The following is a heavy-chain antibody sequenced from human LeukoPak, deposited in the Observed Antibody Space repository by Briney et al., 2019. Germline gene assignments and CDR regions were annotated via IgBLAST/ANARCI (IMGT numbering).Heavy chain of an antibody. CDR3: ARAEVNWFDP. V-gene: IGHV4-39*01. CDR1: GGSISSSSYY. Sequence: SETLSLTCTVSGGSISSSSYYWSWIRQPPGKGLEWIGSIYYSGSTYYNPSLKSRVTISVDTSKNQFSLKLSSVTAADTAVYYCARAEVNWFDPWGQGTLVTVSS. CDR2: IYYSGST. J-gene: IGHJ5*02.